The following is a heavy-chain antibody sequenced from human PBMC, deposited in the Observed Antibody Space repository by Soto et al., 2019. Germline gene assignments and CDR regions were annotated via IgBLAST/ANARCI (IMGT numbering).Heavy chain of an antibody. J-gene: IGHJ5*02. CDR1: GFTFSSYT. V-gene: IGHV3-23*01. D-gene: IGHD2-21*02. Sequence: EVALLESGGGLVQPGGSLRLSCAASGFTFSSYTMSWVRQAPGKGLEWVSGISATGGSTYYADSVKGRFTFSRDNSKNTLYLQMNSLRAEDTAVYYCAKGFIRDCGGDCTVDTWGQGTLVTVSS. CDR2: ISATGGST. CDR3: AKGFIRDCGGDCTVDT.